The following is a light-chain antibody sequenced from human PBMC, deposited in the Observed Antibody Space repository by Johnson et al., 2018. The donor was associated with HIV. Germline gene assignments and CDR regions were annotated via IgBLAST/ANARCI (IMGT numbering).Light chain of an antibody. V-gene: IGLV1-51*01. Sequence: SVLTQPPSVSAAPGQQVTISCSGSSSNIGNNYVSWYQQLPGTAPKLLIYDNNKRPSGIPDRFSGSKSGTSATLGITGLQTGDEADYYCGTWDSSLKGVFGTGTKVTVL. J-gene: IGLJ1*01. CDR3: GTWDSSLKGV. CDR2: DNN. CDR1: SSNIGNNY.